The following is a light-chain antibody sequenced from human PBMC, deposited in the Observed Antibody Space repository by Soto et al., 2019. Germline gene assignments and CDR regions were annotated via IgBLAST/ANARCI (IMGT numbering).Light chain of an antibody. Sequence: QAVVTQPPSVSGAPGQRVTISCTGSSSNIGAGKYVHWYQQLPGTAPKLLIYGDSNRPSGVPDRFSGSRSGTSASLAITGLQAEDEADYYCQSYDRSLRSSVFGGGTKLTVL. CDR1: SSNIGAGKY. V-gene: IGLV1-40*01. J-gene: IGLJ2*01. CDR3: QSYDRSLRSSV. CDR2: GDS.